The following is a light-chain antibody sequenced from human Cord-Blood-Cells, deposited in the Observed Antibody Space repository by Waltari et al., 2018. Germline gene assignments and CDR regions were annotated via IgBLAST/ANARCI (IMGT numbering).Light chain of an antibody. CDR3: MQSIQLYT. CDR1: QSLLHSDGKTY. CDR2: EVS. Sequence: DIVMTQTPLSLSVTPGQPASISCKSSQSLLHSDGKTYLYWYLQKPGQSPQLLIYEVSNRCSGVPDRFSGSGSVTDFTLKISRVEAEDVGVYYCMQSIQLYTFGQGTKLEIK. V-gene: IGKV2D-29*02. J-gene: IGKJ2*01.